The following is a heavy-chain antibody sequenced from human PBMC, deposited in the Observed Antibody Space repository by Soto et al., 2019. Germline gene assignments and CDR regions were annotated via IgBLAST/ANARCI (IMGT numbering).Heavy chain of an antibody. Sequence: ASVKVSCKASGYTFTSYGISWVRQAPGQGLEWMGWFSAYNGNTNYAQKLQGRVTMTTDTSTSTAYMELRSLRSDDTAVYYCAREGVPRYSDTAMAQGPIDYWGQGTLVTVSS. CDR3: AREGVPRYSDTAMAQGPIDY. CDR1: GYTFTSYG. J-gene: IGHJ4*02. CDR2: FSAYNGNT. V-gene: IGHV1-18*01. D-gene: IGHD5-18*01.